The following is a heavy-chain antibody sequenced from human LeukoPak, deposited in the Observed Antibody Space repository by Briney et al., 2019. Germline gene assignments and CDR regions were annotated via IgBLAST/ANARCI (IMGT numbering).Heavy chain of an antibody. CDR3: AKYSGYEYYYHYYMDV. D-gene: IGHD5-12*01. V-gene: IGHV3-23*01. CDR2: ISGSGGST. J-gene: IGHJ6*03. Sequence: PGGSLRLSCAASGFTFSSYGMSWVRQTSGTGLEWVSAISGSGGSTYYADSVKGRFTISRDNSKNTLYLQMNSLRAEDTAVYYCAKYSGYEYYYHYYMDVWGKGTTVTISS. CDR1: GFTFSSYG.